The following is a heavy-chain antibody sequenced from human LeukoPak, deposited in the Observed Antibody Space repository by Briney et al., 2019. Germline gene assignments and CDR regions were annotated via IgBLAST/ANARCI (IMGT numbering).Heavy chain of an antibody. CDR3: ARDEVGALFDY. D-gene: IGHD1-26*01. V-gene: IGHV3-21*01. CDR2: ISSSSSYI. CDR1: GFTFSSYS. Sequence: GGSLRLSCAASGFTFSSYSMNWVRQAPGKGLEWVSSISSSSSYIYYADSVKGRLTISRDNAKNSLYVQMNSLRAEDTAVYYCARDEVGALFDYWGQGTLVTVSS. J-gene: IGHJ4*02.